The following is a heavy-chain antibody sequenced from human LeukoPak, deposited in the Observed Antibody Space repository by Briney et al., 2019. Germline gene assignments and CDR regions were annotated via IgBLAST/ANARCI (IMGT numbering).Heavy chain of an antibody. J-gene: IGHJ6*03. CDR3: ARGTNGYDWGYYYMDV. D-gene: IGHD5-12*01. V-gene: IGHV3-66*01. CDR2: IYSGGST. CDR1: GFTVSSNY. Sequence: GGSLRLSCAASGFTVSSNYMSWVRQAPGKGLEWVSVIYSGGSTYYADSVKGRFTISRDNSKNTLYLQMNSLRAEDTAVYYCARGTNGYDWGYYYMDVWGKGTTVTISS.